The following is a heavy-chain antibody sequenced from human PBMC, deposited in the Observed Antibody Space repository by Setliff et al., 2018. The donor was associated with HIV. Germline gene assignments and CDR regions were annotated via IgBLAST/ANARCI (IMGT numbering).Heavy chain of an antibody. J-gene: IGHJ4*02. Sequence: PGGSLRLSCAASGFTFSSYAMSWARQAPGKGLEWVSAISGSGGSTYYADSVKGRFTISRDNSKNTLYLQMNSLRAEDTAVYYCAKALEMAILGYFDYWGQGTLVTVSS. CDR3: AKALEMAILGYFDY. D-gene: IGHD2-21*01. CDR1: GFTFSSYA. V-gene: IGHV3-23*01. CDR2: ISGSGGST.